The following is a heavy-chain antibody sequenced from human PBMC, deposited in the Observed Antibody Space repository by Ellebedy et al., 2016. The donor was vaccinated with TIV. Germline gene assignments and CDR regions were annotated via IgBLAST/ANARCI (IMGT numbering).Heavy chain of an antibody. J-gene: IGHJ3*02. CDR1: GFTFSSYS. Sequence: GESLKISXAASGFTFSSYSMNWVRQAPGKGLEWVSSISSSSSYIYYADSVKGRFTISRDNAKNSLYLQMNSLRAEDTAVYYCARDNDIAVAGLPAPDAFDIWGQGTMVTVSS. CDR2: ISSSSSYI. D-gene: IGHD6-19*01. CDR3: ARDNDIAVAGLPAPDAFDI. V-gene: IGHV3-21*01.